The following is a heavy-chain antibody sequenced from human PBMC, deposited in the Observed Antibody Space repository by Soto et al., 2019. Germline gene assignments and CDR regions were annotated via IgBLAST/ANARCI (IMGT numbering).Heavy chain of an antibody. V-gene: IGHV1-18*04. J-gene: IGHJ6*02. CDR2: ISAYNGNT. CDR3: ARDGYGGDYSFGMDV. CDR1: GYTFTSYG. D-gene: IGHD5-18*01. Sequence: QVQLVQSGAEVKKPGASVKVSCKASGYTFTSYGISWVRQAPGQGLEWMGWISAYNGNTNYAQKRQGRVTMTTDTSTSLAYMELRSLGSDDTAVYYCARDGYGGDYSFGMDVWGQGTTVTVSS.